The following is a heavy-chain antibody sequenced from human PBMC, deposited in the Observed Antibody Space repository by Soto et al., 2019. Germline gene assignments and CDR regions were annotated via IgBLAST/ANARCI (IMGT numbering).Heavy chain of an antibody. CDR1: GFSLTTSGVG. J-gene: IGHJ4*02. D-gene: IGHD3-3*01. Sequence: QITLNESGPTQVKPRQTLTLTCTFSGFSLTTSGVGVGWIRQSPGKAPEWLALIYWDDDKRYSPSLTSRLTITQDTSKNQVVLTMADLDPADTATYYCAHRVRRTVFGLVTTTAIYFDFWGQGTPVAVSS. V-gene: IGHV2-5*02. CDR3: AHRVRRTVFGLVTTTAIYFDF. CDR2: IYWDDDK.